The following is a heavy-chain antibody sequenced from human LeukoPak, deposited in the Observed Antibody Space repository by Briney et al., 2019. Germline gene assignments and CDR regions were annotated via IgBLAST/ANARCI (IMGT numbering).Heavy chain of an antibody. J-gene: IGHJ5*02. Sequence: SETLSLTCAVYGGSFSGYYWSWIRQPPGKGLEWIGEINHCGSTNYNPSLKSRVTISVDTSKNQFSLKLSSVTAADTAVYYCARGTYDFWSGYYRINVVWFDPWGQGTLVTVSS. V-gene: IGHV4-34*01. CDR2: INHCGST. D-gene: IGHD3-3*01. CDR3: ARGTYDFWSGYYRINVVWFDP. CDR1: GGSFSGYY.